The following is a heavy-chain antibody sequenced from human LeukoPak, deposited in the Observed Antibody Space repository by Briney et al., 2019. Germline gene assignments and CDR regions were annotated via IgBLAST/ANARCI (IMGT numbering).Heavy chain of an antibody. CDR1: VYTFPSYG. CDR3: ARDHLGSGSYSSGERVY. D-gene: IGHD1-26*01. Sequence: ASVKVSCKASVYTFPSYGISWVRQAPGQGLEWMGWINTYNGNTDYAQKLQGRVTMTTDTSTSTAYMELRSLRSDDTAVYYCARDHLGSGSYSSGERVYWGQGTLVTVSS. J-gene: IGHJ4*02. CDR2: INTYNGNT. V-gene: IGHV1-18*01.